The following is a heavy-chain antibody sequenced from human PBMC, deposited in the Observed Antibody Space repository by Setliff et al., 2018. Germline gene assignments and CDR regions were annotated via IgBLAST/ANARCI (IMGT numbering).Heavy chain of an antibody. Sequence: SVKVSCKASGGTFSNYCISWVRQAPGQGLEWMGGIIPILGIADYAQKFQGRLTITADQSTTTVYMELSSLRFDDTALYYCARGPSPTVTPSRLIYFYHMDVWGTGTTVTVSS. CDR3: ARGPSPTVTPSRLIYFYHMDV. CDR2: IIPILGIA. J-gene: IGHJ6*03. CDR1: GGTFSNYC. V-gene: IGHV1-69*10. D-gene: IGHD4-17*01.